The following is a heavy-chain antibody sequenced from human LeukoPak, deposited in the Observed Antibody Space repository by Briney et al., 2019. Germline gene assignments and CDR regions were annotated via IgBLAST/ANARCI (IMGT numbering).Heavy chain of an antibody. CDR2: ISYDGSNK. J-gene: IGHJ4*02. V-gene: IGHV3-30*18. Sequence: GGSLRLSCAASGFTFSSYGMHWVRQAPGKGLEWVAVISYDGSNKYYADSVKGRFTISRDNSKNTLYLQMNSLRAEDTAVYYCANLWAGVHIQPMLKNKDQRGQGNPV. D-gene: IGHD1-1*01. CDR1: GFTFSSYG. CDR3: ANLWAGVHIQPMLKNKDQ.